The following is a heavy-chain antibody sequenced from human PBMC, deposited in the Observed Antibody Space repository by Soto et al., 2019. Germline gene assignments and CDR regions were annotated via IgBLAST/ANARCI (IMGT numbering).Heavy chain of an antibody. CDR1: GYVFSTYW. Sequence: PGESLKVTCKASGYVFSTYWIGWVRQKPGKGLEWMGIIYPGDSDSRYSPSFQGQVTISADKSTTSVYLQWSSLKASDTATYYCGRRNYYFYAFDVWGQGTTVTVSS. CDR2: IYPGDSDS. J-gene: IGHJ6*02. V-gene: IGHV5-51*01. CDR3: GRRNYYFYAFDV.